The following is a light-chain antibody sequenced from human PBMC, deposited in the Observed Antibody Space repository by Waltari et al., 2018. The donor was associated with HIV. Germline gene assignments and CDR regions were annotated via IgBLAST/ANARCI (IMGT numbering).Light chain of an antibody. CDR1: SSHVASTT. CDR2: NDD. Sequence: QSVLIQPPSSSGSPGQRVTISCSGSSSHVASTTVNWYQHLPGVAPKLLILNDDERPSGVPDRFSGSKSGTSASLAISGLQSEDEGDYYCAAWDDSLNAYVFGTGTTVTVL. J-gene: IGLJ1*01. V-gene: IGLV1-44*01. CDR3: AAWDDSLNAYV.